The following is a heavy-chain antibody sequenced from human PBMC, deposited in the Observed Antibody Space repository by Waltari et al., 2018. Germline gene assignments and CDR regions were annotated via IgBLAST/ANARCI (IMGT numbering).Heavy chain of an antibody. Sequence: QVQLQQWGAGLLKPSETLSLTCAVYGGSFSGYYWSWIRQPPGKGLEWIGEINHRGSTNYNPSLKSRVTISVDTSKNQFSLKLSSVTAADTAVYYCARRSNYVAFDIWGQGTMVTVSS. CDR3: ARRSNYVAFDI. D-gene: IGHD4-4*01. V-gene: IGHV4-34*01. CDR2: INHRGST. CDR1: GGSFSGYY. J-gene: IGHJ3*02.